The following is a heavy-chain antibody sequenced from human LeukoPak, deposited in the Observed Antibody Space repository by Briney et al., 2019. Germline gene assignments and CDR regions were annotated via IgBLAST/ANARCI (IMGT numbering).Heavy chain of an antibody. CDR2: ISSSSSDI. CDR3: AGTSGDFWSGYLVDY. Sequence: GGSLRLSCAASGFTFSSYSMNWVRQAPGKGLEWVSSISSSSSDIYYADSVKGRFTISRDNAKNSLYLQMNSLRAEDTAVCYCAGTSGDFWSGYLVDYWGQGTLVTVSS. V-gene: IGHV3-21*01. CDR1: GFTFSSYS. D-gene: IGHD3-3*01. J-gene: IGHJ4*02.